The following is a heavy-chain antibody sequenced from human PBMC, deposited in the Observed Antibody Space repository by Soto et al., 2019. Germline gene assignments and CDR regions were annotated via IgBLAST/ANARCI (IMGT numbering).Heavy chain of an antibody. CDR2: INPNSGDT. CDR1: GYTFTGYY. D-gene: IGHD6-19*01. J-gene: IGHJ4*02. CDR3: AVAGLPFEY. V-gene: IGHV1-2*02. Sequence: QVQLVQSRAEVKKPGASVKVSCKTSGYTFTGYYIHWVRQAPGQGLEWMALINPNSGDTNYGHKFQGRVTLTRDTSINTVYMVVTSLRFDDTAVYYCAVAGLPFEYWGQGTLVTVFS.